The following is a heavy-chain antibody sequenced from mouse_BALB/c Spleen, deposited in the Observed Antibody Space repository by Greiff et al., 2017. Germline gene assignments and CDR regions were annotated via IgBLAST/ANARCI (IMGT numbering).Heavy chain of an antibody. CDR2: IDTSDSYT. V-gene: IGHV1-69*01. J-gene: IGHJ4*01. CDR3: ARGDYYGYYAMDY. Sequence: VQLQQPGAELVMPGASVKMSCKASGYTFTDYWMHWVKQRPGQGLEWIGAIDTSDSYTSYNQKFKGKATLTVDESSSTAYMQLSSLTSEDSAVYYCARGDYYGYYAMDYWGQGTSVTVSS. D-gene: IGHD1-1*01. CDR1: GYTFTDYW.